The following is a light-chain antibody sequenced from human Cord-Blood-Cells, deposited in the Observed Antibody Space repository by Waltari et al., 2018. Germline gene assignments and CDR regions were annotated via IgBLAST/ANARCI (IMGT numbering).Light chain of an antibody. V-gene: IGKV1-39*01. CDR2: AAS. CDR1: QSLSSY. Sequence: DIQLTQSPSSLSASVGDIFTITCRAGQSLSSYLDWYQQKPGQDPQLLIYAASSLQSGAPSMCSGSGSGTDFTHSISSLEPEDFATYYCKQSYRTPFTFGQGTKLE. J-gene: IGKJ2*01. CDR3: KQSYRTPFT.